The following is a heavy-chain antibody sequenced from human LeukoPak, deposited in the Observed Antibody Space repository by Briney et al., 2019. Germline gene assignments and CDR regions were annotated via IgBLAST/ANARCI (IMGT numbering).Heavy chain of an antibody. V-gene: IGHV4-38-2*02. CDR2: IYHSGST. Sequence: PSETLSLTCTVSGYSISSGYYWGWIRQPPGKGLEWIGSIYHSGSTYYNPSLKSRVTVSLDTSKNQFSLKLSSVTAADTAVYYCARAGGRSWFDPWGQGTLVTVSS. CDR1: GYSISSGYY. J-gene: IGHJ5*02. CDR3: ARAGGRSWFDP.